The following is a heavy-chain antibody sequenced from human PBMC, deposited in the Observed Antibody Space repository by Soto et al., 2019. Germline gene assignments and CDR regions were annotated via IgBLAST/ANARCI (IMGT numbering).Heavy chain of an antibody. CDR3: AKDAGRVCSGGSCYFQALES. Sequence: PGGSLRLSCAASGFTFSNYAMSWVRQAPGKGLEWVSGISVSGGSTYYADSVKGRFTISRDNSKNMLYVQMNSLRVDDTAVYYCAKDAGRVCSGGSCYFQALESWGQGTLVTVSS. V-gene: IGHV3-23*01. D-gene: IGHD2-15*01. CDR1: GFTFSNYA. CDR2: ISVSGGST. J-gene: IGHJ4*02.